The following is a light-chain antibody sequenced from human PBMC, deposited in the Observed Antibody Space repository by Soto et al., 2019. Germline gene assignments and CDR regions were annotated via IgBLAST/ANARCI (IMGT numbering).Light chain of an antibody. CDR3: SSHTTSSALQV. CDR2: GVS. Sequence: QSALTQPASVSGSPGQSITISCSGTISDFVVYNYVSWYQQHPGKAPNLMLYGVSKRPSGVSNRFSGSKSGNTASLTISGLQAEDEADYYCSSHTTSSALQVFGTGTKVTVL. CDR1: ISDFVVYNY. J-gene: IGLJ1*01. V-gene: IGLV2-14*01.